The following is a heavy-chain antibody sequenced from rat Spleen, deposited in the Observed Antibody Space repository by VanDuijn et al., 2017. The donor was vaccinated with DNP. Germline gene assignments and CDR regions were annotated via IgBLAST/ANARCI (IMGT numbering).Heavy chain of an antibody. CDR2: INTDGGST. J-gene: IGHJ2*01. D-gene: IGHD1-2*01. CDR1: GFTFSSYW. CDR3: ASWAPIAPLSTSNY. V-gene: IGHV5-58*01. Sequence: EVQLVETGGGLVQPGRSLKLSCVASGFTFSSYWMFWIRQAPGKGLEWVASINTDGGSTYYPDSVKGRFTISRDNAENTVYLQMSSLRSEDTAIYYCASWAPIAPLSTSNYWGQGVMVTVSS.